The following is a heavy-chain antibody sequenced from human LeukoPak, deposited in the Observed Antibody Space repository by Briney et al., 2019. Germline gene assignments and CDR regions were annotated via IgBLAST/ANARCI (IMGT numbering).Heavy chain of an antibody. V-gene: IGHV4-31*03. CDR2: ISYSGST. CDR3: ARDYGDYFRWFDP. Sequence: SQTLSLTCTVPGDSISSGGYHWTWIRQRPGKGLERIGYISYSGSTYYNPSLKSRVNISMDTPKNQFSLSLTSVTAADTAVYYCARDYGDYFRWFDPWGQGTLVTVSS. D-gene: IGHD4-17*01. CDR1: GDSISSGGYH. J-gene: IGHJ5*02.